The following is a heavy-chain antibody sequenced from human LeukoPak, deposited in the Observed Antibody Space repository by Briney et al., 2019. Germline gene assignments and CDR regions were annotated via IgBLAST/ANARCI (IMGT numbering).Heavy chain of an antibody. CDR2: IYPGDSDT. J-gene: IGHJ4*02. D-gene: IGHD2-15*01. CDR3: ARIPYCSGGSCYRYFDY. CDR1: GYSFTSYW. Sequence: GESLKISCKGSGYSFTSYWIGWVRQMPGKGLEWMGIIYPGDSDTRYSPSFQGQVTISADKSISTAYLQWGSLKASDTAMYYCARIPYCSGGSCYRYFDYWGQGTLVAVSS. V-gene: IGHV5-51*01.